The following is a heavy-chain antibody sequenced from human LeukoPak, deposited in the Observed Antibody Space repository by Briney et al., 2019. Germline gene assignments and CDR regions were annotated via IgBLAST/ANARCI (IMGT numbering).Heavy chain of an antibody. CDR1: GFSFRSYA. Sequence: GGSLRLSCAASGFSFRSYAMSWVRQAPGKGLEWVSTISINDGTTYYTDSVKGRFTISRDNSKNTLYLQMNSLRAEDTAVYYCAKDSISRYYYDSSGYSDYWGQGNLVTVSS. V-gene: IGHV3-23*01. CDR3: AKDSISRYYYDSSGYSDY. J-gene: IGHJ4*02. CDR2: ISINDGTT. D-gene: IGHD3-22*01.